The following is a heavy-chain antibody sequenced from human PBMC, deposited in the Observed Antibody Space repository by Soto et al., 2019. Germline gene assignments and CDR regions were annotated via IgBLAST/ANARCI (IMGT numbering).Heavy chain of an antibody. V-gene: IGHV4-34*01. CDR2: INHSGST. Sequence: QVQLQQWGAGLLKPSETLSLTCAVYGGSFSGYYWSWIRQPPGKGLEWIGEINHSGSTNYNPSLKSRVTKSVDTSKNQFSLKLSSVTAADTAVYYCARGGSCITIFGVVTTDNWFDPWGQGTLVTVSS. D-gene: IGHD3-3*01. CDR3: ARGGSCITIFGVVTTDNWFDP. J-gene: IGHJ5*02. CDR1: GGSFSGYY.